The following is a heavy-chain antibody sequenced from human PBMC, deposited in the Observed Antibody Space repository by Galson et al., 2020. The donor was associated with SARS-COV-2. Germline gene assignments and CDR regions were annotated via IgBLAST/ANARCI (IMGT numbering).Heavy chain of an antibody. CDR1: GFTVSSNY. CDR2: IYSGGST. D-gene: IGHD3-10*01. CDR3: ASGKLWFGDLGAFDI. J-gene: IGHJ3*02. Sequence: GGSLRLSCAASGFTVSSNYMSWVRQAPGKGLEWVSVIYSGGSTYYADSVKGRFTISRDNSKNTLYLQMNSLRAEDTAVYYCASGKLWFGDLGAFDIWGQGTMVTVSS. V-gene: IGHV3-53*01.